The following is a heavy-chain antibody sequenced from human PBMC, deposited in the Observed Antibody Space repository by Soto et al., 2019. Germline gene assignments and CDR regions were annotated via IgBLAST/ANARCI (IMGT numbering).Heavy chain of an antibody. D-gene: IGHD3-3*01. Sequence: SGPTLVNPTQTLTLTCTFSGFSLSTSGVGVGWIRQPPGKALEWLALIYWNDDKRYSPSLKSRLTITKDTSKNQVVLTMTNMDPVDTATYYCAHNYRLDTDLEWSGRYYFDYWGQGTLVTVSS. J-gene: IGHJ4*02. CDR1: GFSLSTSGVG. CDR3: AHNYRLDTDLEWSGRYYFDY. V-gene: IGHV2-5*01. CDR2: IYWNDDK.